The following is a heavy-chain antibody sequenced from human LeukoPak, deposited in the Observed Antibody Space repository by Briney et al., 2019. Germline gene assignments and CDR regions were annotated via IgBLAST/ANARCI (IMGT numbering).Heavy chain of an antibody. Sequence: GAPLQTSFKASGSRFTKYWIGWVRPMPGKGLEWMGSIYPGDSATKFSPSLQGQVTISADKSISTAYLQWSSLKASDTAMYYCARPNRGALLDYGGRGTLVTVS. CDR2: IYPGDSAT. CDR1: GSRFTKYW. CDR3: ARPNRGALLDY. D-gene: IGHD1-14*01. V-gene: IGHV5-51*01. J-gene: IGHJ4*02.